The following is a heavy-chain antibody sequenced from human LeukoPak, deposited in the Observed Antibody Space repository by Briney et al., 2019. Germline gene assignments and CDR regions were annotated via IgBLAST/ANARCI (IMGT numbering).Heavy chain of an antibody. CDR2: FSSSGSTI. J-gene: IGHJ4*02. CDR1: GFIFSTYE. D-gene: IGHD3-22*01. Sequence: PGGSLRLSCAASGFIFSTYEMNWVRQAPGKGLEWVSYFSSSGSTIYYADSVKGRFTISRDNAKNSLYLQMNSLRAEDTAVYYCARDPWGVDSSGYYYDYWGQGTLVTVSS. CDR3: ARDPWGVDSSGYYYDY. V-gene: IGHV3-48*03.